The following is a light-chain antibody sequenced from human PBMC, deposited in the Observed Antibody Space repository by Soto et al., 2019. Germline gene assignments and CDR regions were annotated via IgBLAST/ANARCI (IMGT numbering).Light chain of an antibody. V-gene: IGKV4-1*01. CDR3: QQYYTSLWT. CDR1: QSVLYSSDNKNY. Sequence: DIVMTQSPDSLAVSLGERATINCKSSQSVLYSSDNKNYLAWYQQKPGQPPKLLIYWASTREPGFPDRFSGSGSGTDFTLTISSLQAEDVAVYYCQQYYTSLWTFGQGTKVEIK. CDR2: WAS. J-gene: IGKJ1*01.